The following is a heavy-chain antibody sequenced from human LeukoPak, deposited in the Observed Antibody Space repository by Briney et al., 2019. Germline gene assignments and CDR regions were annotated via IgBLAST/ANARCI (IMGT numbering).Heavy chain of an antibody. CDR2: IYSGGST. V-gene: IGHV3-53*04. J-gene: IGHJ3*02. CDR1: GFTVSSNY. CDR3: ARGVGGSAFDI. Sequence: QTGGSLRLSCAASGFTVSSNYMRWVRQAPGKGLEWVSIIYSGGSTYYADSVKGRFTISRHNSKNTLYLQMNSLRGEDTAVYYCARGVGGSAFDIWGQGTMVTVSS. D-gene: IGHD3-16*01.